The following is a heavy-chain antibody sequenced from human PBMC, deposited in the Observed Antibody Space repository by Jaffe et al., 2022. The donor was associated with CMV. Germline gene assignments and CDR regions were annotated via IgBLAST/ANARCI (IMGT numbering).Heavy chain of an antibody. Sequence: EVQLVESGGGLVQPGGSLRLSCSASGFTFSIYAMQWVRQAPGKGLEYISGIGSNGDNIYYADSVKGRFTISRDNSKTTLYLQMSRLRPEDTAVYYCVKGIAASPGYYFDYWGQGILVTVSS. D-gene: IGHD6-13*01. J-gene: IGHJ4*02. CDR3: VKGIAASPGYYFDY. CDR2: IGSNGDNI. V-gene: IGHV3-64D*06. CDR1: GFTFSIYA.